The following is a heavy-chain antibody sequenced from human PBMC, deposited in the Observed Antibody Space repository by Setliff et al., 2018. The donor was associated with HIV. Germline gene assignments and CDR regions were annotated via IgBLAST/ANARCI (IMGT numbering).Heavy chain of an antibody. CDR3: ARSNYYDSSGYNTPFYYYYMDV. J-gene: IGHJ6*03. V-gene: IGHV4-39*01. CDR1: GGSISSSGYY. CDR2: IYYSGST. D-gene: IGHD3-22*01. Sequence: PSETLSLTCTVSGGSISSSGYYWGWIRQPPGKGLEWIGSIYYSGSTYYNPSLKSRVTISVDTSKNQFSLKLSSVTAADTAVYYCARSNYYDSSGYNTPFYYYYMDVCGKGTTVTVS.